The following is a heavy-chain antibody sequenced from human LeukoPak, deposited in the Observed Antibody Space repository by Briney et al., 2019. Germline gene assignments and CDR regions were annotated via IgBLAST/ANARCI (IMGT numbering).Heavy chain of an antibody. CDR2: ISYDGSNK. Sequence: GGSLRLSCAASGFTFSSYAMHWVRQGPGKGLEWVAVISYDGSNKYYADSVKGRFTISRDNSKNTLYLQMNSLRAEDTAVYYCARDFTFGGVIPYFDYWGQGTLVTVSS. J-gene: IGHJ4*02. D-gene: IGHD3-16*02. V-gene: IGHV3-30-3*01. CDR3: ARDFTFGGVIPYFDY. CDR1: GFTFSSYA.